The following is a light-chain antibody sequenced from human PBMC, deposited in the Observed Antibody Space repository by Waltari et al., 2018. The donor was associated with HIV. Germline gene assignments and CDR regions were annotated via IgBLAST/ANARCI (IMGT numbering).Light chain of an antibody. V-gene: IGKV4-1*01. Sequence: DIVLTKFLDSLAVSLGEKATITCKASPRVLYNFNSKNYSTWNQQRPGQPPKLRIYWASTRESGVPDRFSGSASGTDFTLTISGLQAEDVAVYYCHQYYTTPWAFGQGTKVEIK. CDR2: WAS. CDR3: HQYYTTPWA. CDR1: PRVLYNFNSKNY. J-gene: IGKJ1*01.